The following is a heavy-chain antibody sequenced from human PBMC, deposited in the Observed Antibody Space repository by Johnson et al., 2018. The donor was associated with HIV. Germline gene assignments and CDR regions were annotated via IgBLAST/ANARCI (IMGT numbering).Heavy chain of an antibody. D-gene: IGHD6-13*01. V-gene: IGHV3-9*01. J-gene: IGHJ3*02. CDR2: ISWNSGSI. Sequence: VHLVESGGGLVQPGRSLRLSCAASGFRFDDYAMHWVRQAPGKGLEWVSGISWNSGSIGYVDSVKGRFTISRDNAKNSLYLQMNSLRPEDTAVYFCARDQAYRSSWAFSFDIWGQGTMVIVSS. CDR1: GFRFDDYA. CDR3: ARDQAYRSSWAFSFDI.